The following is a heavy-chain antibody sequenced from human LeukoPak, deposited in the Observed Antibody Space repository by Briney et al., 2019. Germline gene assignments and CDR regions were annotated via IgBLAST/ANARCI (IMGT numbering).Heavy chain of an antibody. CDR1: GFTFTTYA. D-gene: IGHD6-13*01. Sequence: GGSLRLSCAASGFTFTTYAMSWVRQAPGKGLEWVSAITGSGDSTKSADSVKGRFTISRDNSKKTLYLQMNSLRAEDTAVYYCARDSLAAAGTFDYWGQGTLVTVSS. CDR3: ARDSLAAAGTFDY. J-gene: IGHJ4*02. V-gene: IGHV3-23*01. CDR2: ITGSGDST.